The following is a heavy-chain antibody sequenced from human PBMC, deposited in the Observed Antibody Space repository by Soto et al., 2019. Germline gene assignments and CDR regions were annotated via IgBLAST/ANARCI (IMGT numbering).Heavy chain of an antibody. J-gene: IGHJ5*02. CDR1: GFPVSDYG. D-gene: IGHD1-1*01. Sequence: QVQVVESGGGVVQPGRSLRLSCAASGFPVSDYGMHWVRQAPGKGLEWVALISYDGSNKDYAGSVKGRFTISRDNSKNALYLQMSSLRVEDTAVYYCVRCWGTGDGSILGYNWFDPWGQGTVVTVSS. CDR2: ISYDGSNK. V-gene: IGHV3-30*03. CDR3: VRCWGTGDGSILGYNWFDP.